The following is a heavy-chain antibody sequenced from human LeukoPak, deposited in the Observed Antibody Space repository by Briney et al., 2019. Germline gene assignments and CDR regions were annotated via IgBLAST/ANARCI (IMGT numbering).Heavy chain of an antibody. CDR1: GYTFTSYG. Sequence: ASVKVSCKASGYTFTSYGISWVRQAPGQGLEWMGWISAYNGNTNYAQKPQGRVTMTTDTSTSTAYMELRSLRSDDTAVYYCARALFFIQLWQEGWFDPWGQGTLVTVSS. CDR2: ISAYNGNT. CDR3: ARALFFIQLWQEGWFDP. V-gene: IGHV1-18*01. J-gene: IGHJ5*02. D-gene: IGHD5-18*01.